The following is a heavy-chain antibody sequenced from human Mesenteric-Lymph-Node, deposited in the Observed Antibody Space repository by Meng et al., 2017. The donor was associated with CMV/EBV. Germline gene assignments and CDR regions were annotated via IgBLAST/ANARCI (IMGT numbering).Heavy chain of an antibody. D-gene: IGHD3-10*01. CDR3: ARDTVVRIHYFDY. J-gene: IGHJ4*02. CDR1: GFTFSSYS. Sequence: GESLKISCAASGFTFSSYSMNWVRQAPGKGLEWVSSISSNSNYIHYADSVKGRFAISRDNAKNSLYLQMNSLRAEDTAVYYCARDTVVRIHYFDYWGQGTLVTVSS. CDR2: ISSNSNYI. V-gene: IGHV3-21*01.